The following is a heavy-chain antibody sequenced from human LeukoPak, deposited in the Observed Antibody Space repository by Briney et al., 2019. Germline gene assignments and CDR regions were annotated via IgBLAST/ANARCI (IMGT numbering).Heavy chain of an antibody. V-gene: IGHV3-48*01. CDR2: ISSSSSTI. CDR1: GFTFSSYS. CDR3: AKGVASGGYSSGWYDY. D-gene: IGHD6-19*01. J-gene: IGHJ4*02. Sequence: GGSLRLSCAASGFTFSSYSMNWVRQAPGKGLEWVSCISSSSSTIYYADSVKGRFTISRDNSKNTLYLQMNSLRVEDTAVYYCAKGVASGGYSSGWYDYWGQGTLVTVSS.